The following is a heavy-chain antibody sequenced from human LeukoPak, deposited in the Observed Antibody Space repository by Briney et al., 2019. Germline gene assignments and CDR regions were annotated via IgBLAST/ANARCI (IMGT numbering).Heavy chain of an antibody. Sequence: SQTLSLTCTVSGGSISSGSYYWSWIRQPAGKGLEWIGSIYYSGSTYYNPSFKSRVTISVDTSKNQFSLRLISVTAADTAVYYCARVTGYMIEDYFDYWGQGTLVTVSS. V-gene: IGHV4-61*02. CDR2: IYYSGST. CDR3: ARVTGYMIEDYFDY. J-gene: IGHJ4*02. CDR1: GGSISSGSYY. D-gene: IGHD3-22*01.